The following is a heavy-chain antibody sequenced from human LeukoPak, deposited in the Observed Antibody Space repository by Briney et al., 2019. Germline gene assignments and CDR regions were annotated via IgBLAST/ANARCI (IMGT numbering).Heavy chain of an antibody. D-gene: IGHD3-22*01. Sequence: GASVKVSCKASGYTFTSYGISWVRQAPGQGLEWMGWISGYNGNTNYAQKVQGRVTMTTDTSTRTAYMELRSLRSDDTAVYYCGRDSIHDTSGGDIFDYWGQGTLVTVSS. V-gene: IGHV1-18*01. CDR3: GRDSIHDTSGGDIFDY. CDR1: GYTFTSYG. CDR2: ISGYNGNT. J-gene: IGHJ4*02.